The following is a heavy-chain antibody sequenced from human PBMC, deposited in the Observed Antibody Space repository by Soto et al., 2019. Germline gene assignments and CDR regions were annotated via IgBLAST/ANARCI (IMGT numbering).Heavy chain of an antibody. D-gene: IGHD6-19*01. Sequence: GASVTVSCKASGYTFASYGSSWVRQAPGQGLEWMGWISAYNGNTNYAQKLQGRVTMTTDTSTSTAYMELRSLRSDDTAVYYCAFLSSGWYYFDYWGQGTLVTVSS. CDR1: GYTFASYG. CDR3: AFLSSGWYYFDY. J-gene: IGHJ4*02. CDR2: ISAYNGNT. V-gene: IGHV1-18*01.